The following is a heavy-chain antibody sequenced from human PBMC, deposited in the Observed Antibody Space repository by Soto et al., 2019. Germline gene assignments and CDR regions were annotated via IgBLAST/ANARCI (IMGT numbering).Heavy chain of an antibody. CDR3: AYRVLRTVFGLVTPTAIYFDF. V-gene: IGHV2-5*02. CDR1: GFSLTTSGVG. J-gene: IGHJ4*02. CDR2: SYWDDDK. Sequence: QITLNESGPTQVKPRQTLTLTCTFSGFSLTTSGVGVGWIRQSPGKAPEWLALSYWDDDKRYSPSLKSRLTITKDTDKHQVVLTMADLDPADTATYYCAYRVLRTVFGLVTPTAIYFDFWGQGTPVAVSS. D-gene: IGHD3-3*01.